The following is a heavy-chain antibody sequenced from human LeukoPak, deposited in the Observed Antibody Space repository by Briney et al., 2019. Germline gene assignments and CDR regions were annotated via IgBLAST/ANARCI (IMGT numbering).Heavy chain of an antibody. V-gene: IGHV1-46*01. CDR3: ARDKN. Sequence: ASVKVSCKASGGTFSSYAISWVRQAPGQGLERMGIINPSGGSTSYAQRFQGRVTMTRDTSTSTVYMELSSLRSEDTAVYYCARDKNWGQGTLVTVSS. J-gene: IGHJ4*02. CDR1: GGTFSSYA. CDR2: INPSGGST.